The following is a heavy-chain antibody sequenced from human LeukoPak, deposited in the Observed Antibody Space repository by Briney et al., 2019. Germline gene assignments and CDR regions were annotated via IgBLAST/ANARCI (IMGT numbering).Heavy chain of an antibody. Sequence: SVKVSCKASGGTFSNFPISWVRQAPGQGLEWMGAIIPLFGTANYAQKFQGRVTITASEFTSTAYMELSSLRSDDTAVYYCARDKWEYCSSTSCDMSDYWGQGTLVTVSS. CDR1: GGTFSNFP. CDR2: IIPLFGTA. D-gene: IGHD2-2*02. CDR3: ARDKWEYCSSTSCDMSDY. V-gene: IGHV1-69*13. J-gene: IGHJ4*02.